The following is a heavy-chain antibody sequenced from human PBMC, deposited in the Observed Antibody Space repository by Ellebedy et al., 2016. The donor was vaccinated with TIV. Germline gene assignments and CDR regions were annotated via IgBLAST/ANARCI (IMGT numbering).Heavy chain of an antibody. J-gene: IGHJ6*02. CDR3: ARDQKNTMVRGVKYYYYGMDV. D-gene: IGHD3-10*01. CDR1: GFTFDSYV. CDR2: ISGRGGAT. Sequence: GESLKISCTASGFTFDSYVMSWVRQAPGKGLEWVSSISGRGGATYYADSVKGRFSISRDNDKNSLYLQMNSLRAEETAVYYCARDQKNTMVRGVKYYYYGMDVWGQGTTVTASS. V-gene: IGHV3-23*01.